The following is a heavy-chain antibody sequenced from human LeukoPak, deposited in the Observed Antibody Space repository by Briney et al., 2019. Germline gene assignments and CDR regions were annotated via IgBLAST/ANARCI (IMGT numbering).Heavy chain of an antibody. V-gene: IGHV3-7*01. CDR2: IKQDGSEK. D-gene: IGHD4/OR15-4a*01. J-gene: IGHJ4*02. CDR1: GFTFSTYW. Sequence: GGSLRLSCAASGFTFSTYWMTWVRQAPGKGLEWVANIKQDGSEKYYADSVKGRFTISRDNGKNSMDLQMNSLSADDTAFYYCARDTLGEGEDANYAVYYFDYWGQGTVVTVSS. CDR3: ARDTLGEGEDANYAVYYFDY.